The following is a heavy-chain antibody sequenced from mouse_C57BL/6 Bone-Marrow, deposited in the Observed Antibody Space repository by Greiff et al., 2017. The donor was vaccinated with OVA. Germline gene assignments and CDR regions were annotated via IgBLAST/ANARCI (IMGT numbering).Heavy chain of an antibody. D-gene: IGHD1-1*01. CDR1: GYTFTDYY. CDR2: INPNNGGT. J-gene: IGHJ4*01. V-gene: IGHV1-26*01. CDR3: ARSVARGAMDY. Sequence: EVQLQQSGPELVKPGASVKISCKASGYTFTDYYMNWVKQSHGKSLEWIGDINPNNGGTSYNQKFKGKATLTVDKSSSTAYMELRSLTSEDSAVYYCARSVARGAMDYWGQGTSVTVSS.